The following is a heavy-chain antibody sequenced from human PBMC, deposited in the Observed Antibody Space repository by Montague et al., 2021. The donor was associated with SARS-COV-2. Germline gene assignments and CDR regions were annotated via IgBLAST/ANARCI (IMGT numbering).Heavy chain of an antibody. J-gene: IGHJ4*02. CDR1: GGSISSSSYY. V-gene: IGHV4-39*07. CDR2: IYYSGST. CDR3: AVTYYYGSGFDY. Sequence: SETLSLTCTVSGGSISSSSYYWGWIRQPPGKGLEWIGSIYYSGSTYYNPSLKSRVTISVDKSKNQFSLKLSSVTAADTAVYYCAVTYYYGSGFDYWGQGTLVTVSS. D-gene: IGHD3-10*01.